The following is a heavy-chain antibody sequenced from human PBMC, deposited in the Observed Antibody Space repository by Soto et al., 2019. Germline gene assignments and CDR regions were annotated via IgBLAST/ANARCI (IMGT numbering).Heavy chain of an antibody. CDR3: AKDPYNSGWPPYYFDY. CDR1: GFTFGDYA. CDR2: ISGGGGST. V-gene: IGHV3-23*01. D-gene: IGHD6-19*01. Sequence: GGSLRLSCAASGFTFGDYAMSWVRQAPGKGLEWVSVISGGGGSTYYADSVKGRFTISRDNSKNTLYLQMNSLRAEDTAVYYCAKDPYNSGWPPYYFDYWGQGTLVTVSS. J-gene: IGHJ4*02.